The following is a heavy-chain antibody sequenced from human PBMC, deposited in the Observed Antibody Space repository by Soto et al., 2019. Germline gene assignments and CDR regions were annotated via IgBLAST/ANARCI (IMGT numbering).Heavy chain of an antibody. J-gene: IGHJ4*02. Sequence: PQTLSLTCTVSGGSITIGAFYWSWFRQPPGKGLEWIGHIFYTGSTSYNPSLKSRVSISVDTSKSQFSLRLSSVTAAHTAVYFCARAPVGLDTISYFDYWGQGKMVTVSS. D-gene: IGHD3-3*01. CDR2: IFYTGST. CDR1: GGSITIGAFY. CDR3: ARAPVGLDTISYFDY. V-gene: IGHV4-30-4*01.